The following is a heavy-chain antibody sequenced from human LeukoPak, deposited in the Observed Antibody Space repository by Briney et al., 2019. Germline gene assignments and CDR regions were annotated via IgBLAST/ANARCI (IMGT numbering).Heavy chain of an antibody. CDR2: ISNSGST. CDR3: ARVNEQLDFLTDY. Sequence: PSETLSLTCTVSGGSISSSSYFWGWIRLPPGKGLQWIGSISNSGSTYYNPSLKSRVTISVDTSKNQFSLKLSSVTAADTAVYYCARVNEQLDFLTDYWGQGTLVTVSS. V-gene: IGHV4-39*07. CDR1: GGSISSSSYF. D-gene: IGHD6-6*01. J-gene: IGHJ4*02.